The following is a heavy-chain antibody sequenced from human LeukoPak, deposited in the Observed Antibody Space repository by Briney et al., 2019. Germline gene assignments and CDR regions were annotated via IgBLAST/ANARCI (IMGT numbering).Heavy chain of an antibody. CDR3: AKDHYYGSGSYSYFDY. CDR1: GFTFSSYW. J-gene: IGHJ4*02. V-gene: IGHV3-74*01. D-gene: IGHD3-10*01. Sequence: PGGSLRLSCAASGFTFSSYWMHWVRQAPGKGLVWVSRINSDGSSTSYADSVKGRFTISRDNAKNTLYLQMNSLRAEDTAVYYCAKDHYYGSGSYSYFDYWGQGILVTVSS. CDR2: INSDGSST.